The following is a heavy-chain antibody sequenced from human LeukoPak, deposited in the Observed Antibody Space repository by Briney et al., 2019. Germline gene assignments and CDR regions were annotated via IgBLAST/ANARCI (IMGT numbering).Heavy chain of an antibody. V-gene: IGHV1-46*01. D-gene: IGHD1-1*01. CDR3: ARHLRTGYYGMDV. Sequence: ASVKVSCKASGYTFTSYYMHWVRQAPGQGLEWMGIINPSGGSTSYAQKFQGGVTMTRDTSTSTVYMELSSLRSEDTAVYYCARHLRTGYYGMDVWGQGTTVTVSS. CDR2: INPSGGST. J-gene: IGHJ6*02. CDR1: GYTFTSYY.